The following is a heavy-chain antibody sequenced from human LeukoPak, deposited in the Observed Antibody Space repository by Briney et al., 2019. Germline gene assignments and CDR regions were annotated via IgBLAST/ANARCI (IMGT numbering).Heavy chain of an antibody. CDR3: ARRATYNPMRLYNWFDP. CDR2: IYTSGST. J-gene: IGHJ5*02. Sequence: SETLSLTCTVSGGSINNYYWSWIRQPAGKGLEWIGRIYTSGSTNYNPSLKSRVTMSVDTSKNQFSLKVSSVTAADTAVYYCARRATYNPMRLYNWFDPWGQGTLVTVSS. V-gene: IGHV4-4*07. D-gene: IGHD2-2*01. CDR1: GGSINNYY.